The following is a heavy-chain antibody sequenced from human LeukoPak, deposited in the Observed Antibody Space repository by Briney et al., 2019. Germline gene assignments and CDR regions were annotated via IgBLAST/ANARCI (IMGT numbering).Heavy chain of an antibody. J-gene: IGHJ4*02. CDR2: IYPDSGGT. Sequence: ASVKVSCKASGYTFTDYYMHWVRQAPGHGLEWMGWIYPDSGGTNYAQKFQGRVTITRDTSISTAYMGQSRLTSDDTAVYYCARGRSDYYLDSWGQGTLVTVSS. D-gene: IGHD3-10*01. CDR1: GYTFTDYY. V-gene: IGHV1-2*02. CDR3: ARGRSDYYLDS.